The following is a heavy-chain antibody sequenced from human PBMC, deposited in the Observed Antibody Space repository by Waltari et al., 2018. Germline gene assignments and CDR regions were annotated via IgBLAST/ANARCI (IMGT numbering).Heavy chain of an antibody. D-gene: IGHD3-9*01. CDR1: GGSISSYY. CDR3: ARLGTYYDILTGYSRPGWAFDI. J-gene: IGHJ3*02. CDR2: IYYSGST. Sequence: QVQLQESGPGLVKPSETLSLPCTVSGGSISSYYWSWIRQPPGKGLEWIGYIYYSGSTNYNPSLKSRVTISVDTSKNQFSLKLSSVTAADTAVYYCARLGTYYDILTGYSRPGWAFDIWGQGTMVTVSS. V-gene: IGHV4-59*01.